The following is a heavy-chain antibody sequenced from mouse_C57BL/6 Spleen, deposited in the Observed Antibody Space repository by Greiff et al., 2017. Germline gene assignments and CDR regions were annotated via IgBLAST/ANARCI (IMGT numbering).Heavy chain of an antibody. CDR1: GYSFTDYN. CDR3: AREDHTNSEGFDY. CDR2: INPNYGTT. J-gene: IGHJ2*01. V-gene: IGHV1-39*01. D-gene: IGHD4-1*02. Sequence: EVQLQQSGPELVKPGASVKISCKASGYSFTDYNMNWVKQSNGKSLEWIGVINPNYGTTSYNQKFKGKATLTVDQSSRTACMQLYRLTSEDSAVYYCAREDHTNSEGFDYWGQGTTLTVSS.